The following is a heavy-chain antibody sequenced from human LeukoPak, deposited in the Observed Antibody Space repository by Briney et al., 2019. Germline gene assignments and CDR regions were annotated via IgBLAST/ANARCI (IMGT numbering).Heavy chain of an antibody. CDR2: FDPEDGET. Sequence: GASVKVSCKVSGYTLTELSMHWVRQAPGKGLEWMGGFDPEDGETIYAQKFQGRVTMTEDTPTDTAYMELSSLRSEDTAIYYCATRTLAVAGTGEYFQHWGQGTLVTVSS. D-gene: IGHD6-19*01. CDR1: GYTLTELS. CDR3: ATRTLAVAGTGEYFQH. V-gene: IGHV1-24*01. J-gene: IGHJ1*01.